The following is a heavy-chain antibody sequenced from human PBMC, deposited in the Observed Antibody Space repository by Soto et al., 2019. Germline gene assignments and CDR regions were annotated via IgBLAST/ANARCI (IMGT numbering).Heavy chain of an antibody. J-gene: IGHJ4*02. D-gene: IGHD3-22*01. CDR2: ISAYNGNT. Sequence: ASVKVSCKASGYTFTSDGISCGRQAPGQGLEWMGWISAYNGNTNYAQKLQGRVTMTTDTSTSTAYMELRSLRSDDTAVYYCARDSFSGYTPHYFDYWGQGTLVTVSS. V-gene: IGHV1-18*01. CDR3: ARDSFSGYTPHYFDY. CDR1: GYTFTSDG.